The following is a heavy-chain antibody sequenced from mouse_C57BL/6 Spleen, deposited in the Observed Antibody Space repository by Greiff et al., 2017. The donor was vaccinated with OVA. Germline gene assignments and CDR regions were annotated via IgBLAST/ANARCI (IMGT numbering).Heavy chain of an antibody. J-gene: IGHJ4*01. D-gene: IGHD2-2*01. Sequence: VKLQESGPGLVQPSQSLSITCTVSGFSLTSYGVHWVRQSPGKGLEWLGVIWSGGSTDYNAAFISRLSISKDNSKSQVFFKMNSLQADDTAIYYCALIYYGYDGYAMDYWGQGTSVTVSS. CDR2: IWSGGST. CDR3: ALIYYGYDGYAMDY. CDR1: GFSLTSYG. V-gene: IGHV2-2*01.